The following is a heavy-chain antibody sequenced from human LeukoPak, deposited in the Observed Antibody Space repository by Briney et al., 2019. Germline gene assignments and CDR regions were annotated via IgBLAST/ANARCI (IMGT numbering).Heavy chain of an antibody. D-gene: IGHD2-2*01. CDR2: VFPCGAGA. V-gene: IGHV5-51*01. CDR3: ARRRQRDRYCYSTSCWSYDY. J-gene: IGHJ4*02. CDR1: GCSFNNYY. Sequence: GESLKISCKASGCSFNNYYICRLRQLPGKGREGLGAVFPCGAGASYSPSFQGQVTISVDTSISPFSLRWTSLDASDTAVYYCARRRQRDRYCYSTSCWSYDYWGQGTLVTDTS.